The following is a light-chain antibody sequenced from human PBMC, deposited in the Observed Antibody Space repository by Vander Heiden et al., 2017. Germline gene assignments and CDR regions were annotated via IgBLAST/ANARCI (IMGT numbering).Light chain of an antibody. CDR1: SSDVGGYKY. V-gene: IGLV2-11*01. CDR3: CSYAGSSVL. Sequence: QSALTQPRSVSRSPGQSVTISCTGTSSDVGGYKYVSWYQQHPGKAPKLMIYDINLRPSGVPDRFSGSKSGNTASLTISGLQAEDDGDYYCCSYAGSSVLFGGGTKLTVL. J-gene: IGLJ2*01. CDR2: DIN.